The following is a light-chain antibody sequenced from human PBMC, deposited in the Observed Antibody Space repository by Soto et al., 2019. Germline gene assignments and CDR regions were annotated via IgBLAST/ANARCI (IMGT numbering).Light chain of an antibody. J-gene: IGLJ1*01. CDR3: QSYDRSLSGIYV. CDR2: GNS. V-gene: IGLV1-40*01. Sequence: QSVLTQPPSVSGAPGQRVTISCTGSSSNIGAGYDVHWYQQLPGTAPKLLMYGNSNRPSGVPDRFSGSKSGTSASLAITGLQAEDEADYYCQSYDRSLSGIYVFGTGTKVTVL. CDR1: SSNIGAGYD.